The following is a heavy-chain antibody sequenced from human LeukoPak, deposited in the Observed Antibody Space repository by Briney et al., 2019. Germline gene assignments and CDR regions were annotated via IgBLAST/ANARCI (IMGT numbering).Heavy chain of an antibody. Sequence: SGTLSLTCAVYGGSFSGYYWSWIRQPPGKGLEWIGEINHSGSTNYNPSLKSRVTISVDTSKNQFSLKPSSVTAADTAVYYCARRRVGATRYFDYWGQGTLVTVSS. V-gene: IGHV4-34*01. CDR3: ARRRVGATRYFDY. CDR1: GGSFSGYY. J-gene: IGHJ4*02. CDR2: INHSGST. D-gene: IGHD1-26*01.